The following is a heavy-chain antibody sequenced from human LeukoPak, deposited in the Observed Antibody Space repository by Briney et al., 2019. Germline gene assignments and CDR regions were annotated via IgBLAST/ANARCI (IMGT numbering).Heavy chain of an antibody. CDR3: TTEDDYSNYCDY. Sequence: PGWSLRLSCAASGFTFSNAWMSWVRQAPGKGLEWVGRIKSKTDGGTTDYAAPVKGRFTISRDDSKNTLYLQMNSLKTEDTAVYYCTTEDDYSNYCDYWGQGTLVTVSS. D-gene: IGHD4-11*01. CDR1: GFTFSNAW. CDR2: IKSKTDGGTT. V-gene: IGHV3-15*01. J-gene: IGHJ4*02.